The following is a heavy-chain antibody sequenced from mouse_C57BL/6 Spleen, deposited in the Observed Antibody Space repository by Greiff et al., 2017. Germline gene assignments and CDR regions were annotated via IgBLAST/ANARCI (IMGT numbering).Heavy chain of an antibody. CDR1: GYTFTSYW. Sequence: QVQLQQPGAELVKPGASVKMSCKASGYTFTSYWITWVKQRPGQGLEWIGDIYPGSGSTNYNEKFKSKATLTVDTSSSTAYMQHSSLTSEDSAVYYCTRGGQYDGNSRYFDGRGTGTTVTVSS. D-gene: IGHD2-1*01. CDR2: IYPGSGST. CDR3: TRGGQYDGNSRYFDG. J-gene: IGHJ1*03. V-gene: IGHV1-55*01.